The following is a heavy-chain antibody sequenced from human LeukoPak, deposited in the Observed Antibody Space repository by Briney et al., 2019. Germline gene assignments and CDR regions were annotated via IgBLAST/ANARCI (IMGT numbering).Heavy chain of an antibody. D-gene: IGHD6-13*01. CDR2: ISSSSSYI. CDR3: ARAPPPPGIAATEEGNGY. J-gene: IGHJ4*02. Sequence: GGSLRLSCAASGFTFSSYSVNWVRQAPGKGLEWVSSISSSSSYIYYADSVKGRFTISRDNAKNSLYLQMNSLRAEDTAVYYCARAPPPPGIAATEEGNGYWGQGTLVTVSS. V-gene: IGHV3-21*01. CDR1: GFTFSSYS.